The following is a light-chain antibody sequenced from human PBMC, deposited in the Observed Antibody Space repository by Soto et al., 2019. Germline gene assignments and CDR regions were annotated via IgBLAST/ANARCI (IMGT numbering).Light chain of an antibody. J-gene: IGLJ3*02. V-gene: IGLV2-14*01. Sequence: QSALTQPASVSGSPGQSITISCTGTSSDVGGYNHVSWYQQHPGKAPKLMISEVSNRPSGVSDRFSGSKSGNTASLTISGLQAEDEADYYCSSYRSSSTWVFGGGTKLTVL. CDR1: SSDVGGYNH. CDR2: EVS. CDR3: SSYRSSSTWV.